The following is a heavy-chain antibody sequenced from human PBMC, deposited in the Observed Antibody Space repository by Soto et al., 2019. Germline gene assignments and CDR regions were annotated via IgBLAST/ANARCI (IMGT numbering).Heavy chain of an antibody. CDR2: ISYDGSNK. J-gene: IGHJ2*01. Sequence: PGGSLRLSCAASGFTFSSYGMHWVRQAPGKGLEWVAVISYDGSNKYYADSVKGRFTISRDNSKNTLYLQMNSLRAEDTAVYYCAKVRYSTVGKRYWYFDLWGRGTLVTVSS. CDR1: GFTFSSYG. D-gene: IGHD1-20*01. CDR3: AKVRYSTVGKRYWYFDL. V-gene: IGHV3-30*18.